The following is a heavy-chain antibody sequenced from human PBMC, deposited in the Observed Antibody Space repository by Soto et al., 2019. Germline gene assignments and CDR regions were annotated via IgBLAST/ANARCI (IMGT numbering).Heavy chain of an antibody. J-gene: IGHJ4*02. D-gene: IGHD7-27*01. V-gene: IGHV3-48*01. CDR2: ISGSSGTM. Sequence: WVALRLSWAASGVTFRNYNMNWGRQAPGKGLEWLSYISGSSGTMYYADSMQGRFTSSRDNAKNSLYLQMNSLRAEDTAMYYCARETNWGPDYWGQGTLVTVSS. CDR1: GVTFRNYN. CDR3: ARETNWGPDY.